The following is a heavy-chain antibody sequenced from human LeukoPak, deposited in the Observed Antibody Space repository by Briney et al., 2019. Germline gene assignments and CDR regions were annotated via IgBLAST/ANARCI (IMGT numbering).Heavy chain of an antibody. D-gene: IGHD1-26*01. CDR3: ARVVGATGWTDYYYYYYMDV. V-gene: IGHV4-39*07. CDR2: IYYSGST. J-gene: IGHJ6*03. CDR1: GGSISSSSYY. Sequence: SETLSLTCTVSGGSISSSSYYWGWIRQPPGKGLEWIGRIYYSGSTYYNPSLKSRVTISVDTSKNQFSLKLSSVTAADTAVYYCARVVGATGWTDYYYYYYMDVWGKGTTVTVSS.